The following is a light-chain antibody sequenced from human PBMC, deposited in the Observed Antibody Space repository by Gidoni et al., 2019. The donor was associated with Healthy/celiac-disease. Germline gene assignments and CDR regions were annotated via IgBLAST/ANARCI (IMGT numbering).Light chain of an antibody. CDR1: SSNIGAVYD. V-gene: IGLV1-40*01. Sequence: QSVLTQPPSVPEAPGQRVTISCTGSSSNIGAVYDVHWYQQLPGTAPNLLIYGNSNRPSGVPDRFSGSKSGTSASLAITGLQAEDEADYYCQSYDSSLSGSVFGGGTKLTVL. J-gene: IGLJ3*02. CDR3: QSYDSSLSGSV. CDR2: GNS.